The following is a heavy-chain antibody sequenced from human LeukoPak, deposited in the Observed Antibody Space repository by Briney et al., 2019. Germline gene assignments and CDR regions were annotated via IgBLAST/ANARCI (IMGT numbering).Heavy chain of an antibody. Sequence: PGGSLRLSCAASGFTFSSYAMSWVRQAPGKGLEWVSAISGSGGSTYYADSVKGRFTISRDNSKNTLHLQMNSLRAEDTAVYYCAKASRFYYDSSGSNDAFDIWGQGTMVTVSS. J-gene: IGHJ3*02. CDR1: GFTFSSYA. CDR3: AKASRFYYDSSGSNDAFDI. CDR2: ISGSGGST. V-gene: IGHV3-23*01. D-gene: IGHD3-22*01.